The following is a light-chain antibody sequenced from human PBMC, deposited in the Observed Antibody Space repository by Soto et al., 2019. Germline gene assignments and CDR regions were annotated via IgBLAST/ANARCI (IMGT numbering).Light chain of an antibody. Sequence: QSLLNQTPAAFRSPGQAITFSCTGTSTDVGGYDYVSWYQQHPGKAPKLMIYEVTIRPSGVSDRFSGSKSGNTASLTVSGLQAEDEADYYCSSYTGGNPSYVFGTGTKVTVL. CDR1: STDVGGYDY. J-gene: IGLJ1*01. V-gene: IGLV2-8*02. CDR2: EVT. CDR3: SSYTGGNPSYV.